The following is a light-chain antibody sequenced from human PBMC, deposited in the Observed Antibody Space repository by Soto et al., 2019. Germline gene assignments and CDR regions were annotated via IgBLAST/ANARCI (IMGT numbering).Light chain of an antibody. J-gene: IGKJ2*01. CDR1: QSTSSW. Sequence: DIQMTQSPSTLSASVGDRVTITCRASQSTSSWLAWYQQKPGKAPKLLIYKTSTLESGVPSRFSGSGGGTEFTLTIGCLQTDDFATYYCQQYSSYSYTFGQGTKLEIK. V-gene: IGKV1-5*03. CDR2: KTS. CDR3: QQYSSYSYT.